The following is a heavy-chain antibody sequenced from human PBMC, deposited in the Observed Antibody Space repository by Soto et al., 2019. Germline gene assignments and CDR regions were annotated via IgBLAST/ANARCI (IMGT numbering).Heavy chain of an antibody. CDR3: ARTDGSNSPFDY. V-gene: IGHV3-74*01. Sequence: EVQLVESGGGLVQPGGSLRLSCAASGFTFSSYWMHCVRQARGKGLVWVSRIHSDGGTTTYADSVNGRFTMSRDNAKNTLYLQMNSPRAEDTAVYYCARTDGSNSPFDYWGQGAVVTVSS. J-gene: IGHJ4*02. CDR2: IHSDGGTT. CDR1: GFTFSSYW. D-gene: IGHD4-4*01.